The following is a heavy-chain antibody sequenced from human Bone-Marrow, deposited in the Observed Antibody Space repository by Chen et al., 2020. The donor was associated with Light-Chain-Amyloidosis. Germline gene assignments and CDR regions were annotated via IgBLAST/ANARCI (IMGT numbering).Heavy chain of an antibody. J-gene: IGHJ4*02. D-gene: IGHD5-12*01. Sequence: EVQLEQSGPEVKKPGESLKISCKGSGYTFPNYWIGWVRQMPGKGLEWMGVIYPDDSEAGYSPSFDVQVNIAADKSITTAYLQWRGQKASYTAMYYCARRRDGYNFDYWGQGTLVTVSS. CDR2: IYPDDSEA. CDR1: GYTFPNYW. V-gene: IGHV5-51*01. CDR3: ARRRDGYNFDY.